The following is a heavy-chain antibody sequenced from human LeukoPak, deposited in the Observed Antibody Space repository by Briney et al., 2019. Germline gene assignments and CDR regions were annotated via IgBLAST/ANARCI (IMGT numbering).Heavy chain of an antibody. V-gene: IGHV3-74*01. Sequence: GGSLRLSCAASGFTFSSYWMHWVRQAPGKGLVWVSRINSDGSSTSYADSVKGRFTISRDNSKNTLYLQMNSLRAEDTAVYYCAKVETYYYGSGSPDYWGQGTLVTVSS. D-gene: IGHD3-10*01. J-gene: IGHJ4*02. CDR2: INSDGSST. CDR3: AKVETYYYGSGSPDY. CDR1: GFTFSSYW.